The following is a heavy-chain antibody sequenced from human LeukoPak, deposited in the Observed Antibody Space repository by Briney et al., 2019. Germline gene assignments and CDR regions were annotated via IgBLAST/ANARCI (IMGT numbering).Heavy chain of an antibody. V-gene: IGHV4-59*01. J-gene: IGHJ5*02. CDR3: ARDRGRATWFDP. CDR1: CRSTTSYY. CDR2: IYYSGST. Sequence: SETLSLTCTVVCRSTTSYYCQWIRKPPGKGLEWIGYIYYSGSTNYNPSLKSRVTISVDTSRKQFSLQLHSVNAADTAVYYCARDRGRATWFDPWGQGTVVTVSS. D-gene: IGHD6-13*01.